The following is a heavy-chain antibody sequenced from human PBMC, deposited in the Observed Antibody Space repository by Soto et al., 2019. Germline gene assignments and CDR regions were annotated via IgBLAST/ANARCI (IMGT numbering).Heavy chain of an antibody. D-gene: IGHD6-19*01. CDR1: GFTFSSYH. Sequence: EVQLVESGGGLVQPGESLRLSCTVSGFTFSSYHMSWVRQAPGKGPEWVSYISRDGSSIKYADSVKGRITVSRDNAXNPXFLQMSNLSAEDTAVYYCARDGAVAGKRYFYGMDVWGQGTTVTVSS. CDR3: ARDGAVAGKRYFYGMDV. V-gene: IGHV3-48*01. J-gene: IGHJ6*02. CDR2: ISRDGSSI.